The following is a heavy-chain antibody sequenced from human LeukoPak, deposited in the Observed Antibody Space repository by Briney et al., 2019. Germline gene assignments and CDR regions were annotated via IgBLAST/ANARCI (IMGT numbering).Heavy chain of an antibody. CDR2: INYGGRT. Sequence: SETLSLTCTVAGGSISSYYWGWARQPPGKGLGWLGYINYGGRTTTNPPLKGRLTLSEATSKNQFSLRLSSVTPADTAVYYCARAGFGELSLDYWGEGTLVTVS. J-gene: IGHJ4*02. CDR1: GGSISSYY. D-gene: IGHD3-10*01. V-gene: IGHV4-59*08. CDR3: ARAGFGELSLDY.